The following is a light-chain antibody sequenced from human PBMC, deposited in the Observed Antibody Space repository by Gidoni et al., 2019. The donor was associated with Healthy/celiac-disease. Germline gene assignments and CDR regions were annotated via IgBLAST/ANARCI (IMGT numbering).Light chain of an antibody. Sequence: AIQLNQSPSSLSASVGDRVTITCRASQGISSALAWYQQKPGKAPKLLIYAASSLESGVPSRFSGSGSGTDFTLTISSLQPEDFATYYCQQFNSYRTFGGGTKVEIK. CDR1: QGISSA. V-gene: IGKV1-13*02. J-gene: IGKJ4*01. CDR3: QQFNSYRT. CDR2: AAS.